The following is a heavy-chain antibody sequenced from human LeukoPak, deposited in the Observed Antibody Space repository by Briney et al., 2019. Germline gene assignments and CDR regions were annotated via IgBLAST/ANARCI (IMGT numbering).Heavy chain of an antibody. Sequence: GGSLRLSCVASGFTFSSYEMNWVRQAPGKGLEWVSYISSSGSTIFYADSVKGRFTISRDNAKNSLYLQMNSLRAEDTALYYCARHLSGITGYTYGRGIDYWGQGTLVTVSS. D-gene: IGHD5-18*01. J-gene: IGHJ4*02. CDR2: ISSSGSTI. CDR1: GFTFSSYE. V-gene: IGHV3-48*03. CDR3: ARHLSGITGYTYGRGIDY.